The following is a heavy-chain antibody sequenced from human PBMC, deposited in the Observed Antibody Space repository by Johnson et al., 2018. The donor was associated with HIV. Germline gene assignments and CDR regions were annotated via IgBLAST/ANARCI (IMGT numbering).Heavy chain of an antibody. J-gene: IGHJ3*02. CDR1: GFTFDDYA. CDR2: ISWNSGSI. V-gene: IGHV3-9*01. Sequence: VQLVESGGGLVQPGRSLRLSCAASGFTFDDYAMHWVRQAPGKGLEWVSGISWNSGSIGYADSVKGRFTISRDNSKNTLFLHMNSLRTEDTAIYYCARVGVSGYDLAAFDIWGQGTMVTVSS. CDR3: ARVGVSGYDLAAFDI. D-gene: IGHD5-12*01.